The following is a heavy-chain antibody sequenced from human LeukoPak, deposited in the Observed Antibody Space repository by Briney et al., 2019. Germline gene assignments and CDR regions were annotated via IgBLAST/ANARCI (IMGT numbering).Heavy chain of an antibody. Sequence: SETLSLTCTVSGGSISSYYWSWIRQPPGKGLEWIGYIYYSGSTNYNPSLKSRVTISVDTSKSQFSLKLSSVTATDTAVYYCARHGGSAYLYFFDYWGQGTLVTVSS. CDR2: IYYSGST. CDR3: ARHGGSAYLYFFDY. J-gene: IGHJ4*02. D-gene: IGHD2-15*01. V-gene: IGHV4-59*08. CDR1: GGSISSYY.